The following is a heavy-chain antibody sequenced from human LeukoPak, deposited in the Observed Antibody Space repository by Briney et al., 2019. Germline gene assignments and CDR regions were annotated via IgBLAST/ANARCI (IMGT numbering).Heavy chain of an antibody. CDR2: IRGDGATK. V-gene: IGHV3-23*01. CDR3: AKDQSRDYFRGADY. CDR1: GFTFSSYA. D-gene: IGHD2/OR15-2a*01. Sequence: GGSLRLSCAASGFTFSSYAMSWVRQAPGKGLEWVSAIRGDGATKFYADSVKGRFTVSRDNSKNTVYLQMNSLRAEDTAVYYCAKDQSRDYFRGADYWGQGTLVTVSS. J-gene: IGHJ4*02.